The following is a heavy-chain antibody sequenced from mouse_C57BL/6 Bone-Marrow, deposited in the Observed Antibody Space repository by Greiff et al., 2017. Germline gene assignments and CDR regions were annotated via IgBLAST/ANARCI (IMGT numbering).Heavy chain of an antibody. CDR3: EGYYYCSSPYWYFDV. CDR2: INPNYGTT. D-gene: IGHD1-1*01. Sequence: VQLKESGPELVKPGASVKISCKASGYSFTDYNMNWVKQSNGQSLEWIGVINPNYGTTSYNQKFKGKATLTVDQSSSTAYMQLNSLTSEDSAVYYGEGYYYCSSPYWYFDVWGTETTVTVSS. V-gene: IGHV1-39*01. J-gene: IGHJ1*03. CDR1: GYSFTDYN.